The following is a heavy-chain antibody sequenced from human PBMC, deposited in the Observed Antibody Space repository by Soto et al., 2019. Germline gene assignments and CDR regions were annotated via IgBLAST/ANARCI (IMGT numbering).Heavy chain of an antibody. CDR3: ARLRVAVAAPDAFDI. D-gene: IGHD6-19*01. V-gene: IGHV5-10-1*01. J-gene: IGHJ3*02. Sequence: DALKISWHRSRYSFTSYSITLVRQMPGKGLEWMGRFDLSASYTTYSPSFQGHGTISADTSIRTAYLQWRSLKASDTAMYYCARLRVAVAAPDAFDIWGQGTMVTVSS. CDR2: FDLSASYT. CDR1: RYSFTSYS.